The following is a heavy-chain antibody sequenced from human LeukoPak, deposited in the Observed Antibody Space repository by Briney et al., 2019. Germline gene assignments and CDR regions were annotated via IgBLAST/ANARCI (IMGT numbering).Heavy chain of an antibody. Sequence: PGGSLRLSCAASGFTFDDYDMSWVRQAPGKGLEWVSAISGSGGSTYYADSVKGRFTISRDNSKNTLYLQMNSLRAEDTAVYYCAKSSGHSGGSRVYWGRGTLVTVSS. D-gene: IGHD2-15*01. CDR3: AKSSGHSGGSRVY. J-gene: IGHJ4*02. V-gene: IGHV3-23*01. CDR2: ISGSGGST. CDR1: GFTFDDYD.